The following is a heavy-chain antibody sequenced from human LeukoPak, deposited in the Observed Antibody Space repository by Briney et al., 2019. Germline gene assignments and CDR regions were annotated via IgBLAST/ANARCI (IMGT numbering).Heavy chain of an antibody. D-gene: IGHD3-9*01. Sequence: GASVKVSCKASGYTFTSYDINWVRQATGQGLEWMGWMNPNSGNTGYAQKFQGRVTMTRNTSISTAYMELSSLRSEDTAVYYCARIAGRYFDWLSSAEYFQHWGQGTLVTVSS. CDR2: MNPNSGNT. CDR3: ARIAGRYFDWLSSAEYFQH. J-gene: IGHJ1*01. CDR1: GYTFTSYD. V-gene: IGHV1-8*01.